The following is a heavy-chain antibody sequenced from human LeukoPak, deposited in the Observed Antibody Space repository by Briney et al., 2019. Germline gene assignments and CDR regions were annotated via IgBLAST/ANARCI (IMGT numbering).Heavy chain of an antibody. J-gene: IGHJ4*02. Sequence: ASVKVSCKASGGTFSSYAISWVRQAPGQGLEWMGIINPSGGSTSYAQKFQGRVTMTRDTSTSTVYMELSSLRSEDTAVYYCAREDTAMVKVDYWGQGTLVTVSS. V-gene: IGHV1-46*01. CDR3: AREDTAMVKVDY. CDR2: INPSGGST. CDR1: GGTFSSYA. D-gene: IGHD5-18*01.